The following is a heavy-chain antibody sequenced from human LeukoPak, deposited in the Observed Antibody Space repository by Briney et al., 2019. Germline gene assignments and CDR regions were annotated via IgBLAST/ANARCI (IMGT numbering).Heavy chain of an antibody. J-gene: IGHJ6*02. V-gene: IGHV3-11*01. CDR1: GFTFSDYY. CDR2: IGGSTTTI. Sequence: GGSLRLSCAASGFTFSDYYMSWIRQAPGRGLEWVSYIGGSTTTIYYADSVRGRFTISRDNAKNSLYLQMNSLRAEDTAVYYCARDGSRLCSSTSCYSGYYYYGMDVWGQGTTVTVSS. D-gene: IGHD2-2*01. CDR3: ARDGSRLCSSTSCYSGYYYYGMDV.